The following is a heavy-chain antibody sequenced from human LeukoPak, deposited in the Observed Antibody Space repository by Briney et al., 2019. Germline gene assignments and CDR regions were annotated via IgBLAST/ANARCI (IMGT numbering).Heavy chain of an antibody. CDR2: MNPNSGNT. CDR3: ARNSGSYTYFDY. J-gene: IGHJ4*02. Sequence: ASVKVSFTASGYTFTSYDINWVRQATGQGREWMGWMNPNSGNTGYAQKFQGRVTMTRNTSISTAYMELSSLRSEDTAVYYCARNSGSYTYFDYWGQGTLVTVSS. CDR1: GYTFTSYD. V-gene: IGHV1-8*01. D-gene: IGHD1-26*01.